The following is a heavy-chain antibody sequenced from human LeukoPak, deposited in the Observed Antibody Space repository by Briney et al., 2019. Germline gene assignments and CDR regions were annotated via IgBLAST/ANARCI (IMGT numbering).Heavy chain of an antibody. J-gene: IGHJ5*02. CDR1: GYTFTSYG. D-gene: IGHD1-20*01. CDR3: ARTITDYNWFDP. CDR2: ISAYNGNT. Sequence: ASVKVSCKASGYTFTSYGISWVRQAPGQGLEWMGWISAYNGNTNYAQKLQGRVTMTIDTSTSTAYMELRSLRSDDTAVYYCARTITDYNWFDPWGQGTLVTVSS. V-gene: IGHV1-18*04.